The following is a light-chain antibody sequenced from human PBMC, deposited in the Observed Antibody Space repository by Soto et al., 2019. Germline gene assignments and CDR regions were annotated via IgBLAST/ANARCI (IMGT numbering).Light chain of an antibody. CDR3: QQRTNSPT. V-gene: IGKV3-11*01. Sequence: EIALTQSPATLSLSPMERNTLSCMESQSVRSYVVWSQQKPGEAYRVLIYDAYNRATGIQARFSGSGSGTDFTLTITSLESEDFAVSYRQQRTNSPTFGQ. CDR2: DAY. CDR1: QSVRSY. J-gene: IGKJ1*01.